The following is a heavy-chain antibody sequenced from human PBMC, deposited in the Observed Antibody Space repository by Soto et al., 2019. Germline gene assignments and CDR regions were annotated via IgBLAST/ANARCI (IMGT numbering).Heavy chain of an antibody. CDR3: FGYQLLKGGWFDP. CDR2: IRSKANSYAT. D-gene: IGHD2-2*01. V-gene: IGHV3-73*01. J-gene: IGHJ5*02. CDR1: GFTFSGSA. Sequence: GGSLRLSCAASGFTFSGSAMHWVRQASGKGLEWVGRIRSKANSYATAYAASVKGRLTISRDDSKNTAYLQMNSLKTEDTAVYYCFGYQLLKGGWFDPWGQGTLVTVSS.